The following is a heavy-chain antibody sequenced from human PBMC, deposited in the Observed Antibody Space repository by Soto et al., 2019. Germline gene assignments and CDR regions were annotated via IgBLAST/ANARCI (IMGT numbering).Heavy chain of an antibody. CDR2: IYYTGST. CDR3: ARVVAATHNDY. J-gene: IGHJ4*02. V-gene: IGHV4-31*03. Sequence: QVQLQESGPGLVKPSQTLSLTCTVSGGSISSGAYYWSWIRQHPGKGLEWIGYIYYTGSTYYNPSLKGRVTISVDTSKNQFSLKLSSVTAADTAVYYCARVVAATHNDYWGQGTLVTVSS. CDR1: GGSISSGAYY. D-gene: IGHD2-15*01.